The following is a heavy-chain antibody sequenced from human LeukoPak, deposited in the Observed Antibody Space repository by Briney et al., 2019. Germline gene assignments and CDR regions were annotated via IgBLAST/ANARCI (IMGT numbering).Heavy chain of an antibody. Sequence: SETLSLTCAVSGGSISSGGYSWSWIRQPPGKGLEWIGYIYHSGSTYYNPSLKSRVTISVDRSKNQFSLKLSSVTAADTAVYYCARDKFGGFDPWGQGTLVTVSS. CDR1: GGSISSGGYS. J-gene: IGHJ5*02. D-gene: IGHD3-16*01. V-gene: IGHV4-30-2*01. CDR2: IYHSGST. CDR3: ARDKFGGFDP.